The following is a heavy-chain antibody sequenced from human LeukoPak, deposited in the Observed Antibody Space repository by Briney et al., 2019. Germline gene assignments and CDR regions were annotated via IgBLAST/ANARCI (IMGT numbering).Heavy chain of an antibody. CDR1: GGSISSYY. CDR2: IYYSGST. J-gene: IGHJ3*02. CDR3: AREGTMVRGLAFDI. V-gene: IGHV4-59*01. Sequence: SETLSLTCTVSGGSISSYYWSWIRQPPGKGLKWIGDIYYSGSTNYNPSLKSRVTISVDPSKNQFSLRLNSVTAADTAVYYCAREGTMVRGLAFDIWGQGTMVTVSS. D-gene: IGHD3-10*01.